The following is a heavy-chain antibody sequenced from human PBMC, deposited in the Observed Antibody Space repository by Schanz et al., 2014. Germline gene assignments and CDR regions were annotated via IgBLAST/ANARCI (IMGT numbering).Heavy chain of an antibody. D-gene: IGHD3-22*01. CDR2: INGDGSRT. J-gene: IGHJ4*02. V-gene: IGHV3-74*01. Sequence: VQLVESGGGVVQPGRSLRLSCAASGFTFSSYGMHWVRQVPGKGLVWVSRINGDGSRTAYADSVTGRFTISRDNAKNTLYLQMNSLRAEDTAVYYCAKDRSWDYDSSGYFDYWGQGTLVTVSS. CDR3: AKDRSWDYDSSGYFDY. CDR1: GFTFSSYG.